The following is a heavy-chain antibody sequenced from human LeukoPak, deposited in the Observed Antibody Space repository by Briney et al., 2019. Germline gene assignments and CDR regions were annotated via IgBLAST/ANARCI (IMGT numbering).Heavy chain of an antibody. CDR2: ILYDGRNE. Sequence: GRSLRLSCAASGFTFSTYAMHWVRQAPGKGLEWVALILYDGRNEYYAESVKGRFTIPRDNSQNTVYLQMNSLRPEDTAVYYCAKRGINGDYYHYWGQGTLVTVSS. D-gene: IGHD4-17*01. J-gene: IGHJ4*02. V-gene: IGHV3-30*18. CDR1: GFTFSTYA. CDR3: AKRGINGDYYHY.